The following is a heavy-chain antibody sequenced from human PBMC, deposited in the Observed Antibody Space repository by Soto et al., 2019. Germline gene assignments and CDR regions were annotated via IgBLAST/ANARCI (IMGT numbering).Heavy chain of an antibody. CDR3: ARSYDFWSGYPFDY. CDR2: IYYSGST. V-gene: IGHV4-59*01. CDR1: GGSISSYY. D-gene: IGHD3-3*01. Sequence: SETLSLTCTVSGGSISSYYWSWIRQPPGKGLEWIGYIYYSGSTNYNPSLKSRVTISVDTSKNQFSLKLSSVTAADTAVYYCARSYDFWSGYPFDYWGQGTLVTVSS. J-gene: IGHJ4*02.